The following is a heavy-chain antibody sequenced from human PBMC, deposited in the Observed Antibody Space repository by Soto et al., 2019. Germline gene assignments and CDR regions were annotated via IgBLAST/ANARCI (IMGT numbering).Heavy chain of an antibody. CDR3: ARRYGASFDY. CDR1: GGSISSYG. CDR2: IYYSGST. Sequence: SETLSLTSAVSGGSISSYGWNWIRQPPGKGLEWIGYIYYSGSTNYNPSLKSRVTISVDTSKNQFSLKLSSVTAADTAVYYCARRYGASFDYWGQGTLVTVSS. V-gene: IGHV4-59*01. J-gene: IGHJ4*02. D-gene: IGHD4-17*01.